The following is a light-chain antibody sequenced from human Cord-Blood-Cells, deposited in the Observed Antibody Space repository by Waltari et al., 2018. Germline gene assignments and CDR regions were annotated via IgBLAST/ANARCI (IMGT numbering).Light chain of an antibody. CDR3: SSYTSSSWV. CDR1: SSDVGGYNY. J-gene: IGLJ3*02. Sequence: QSALTQPASVSGSPGQSITISCTGTSSDVGGYNYVSWYQQHPGKAPKLMIYEVSNRPYGVSKRFSGSKSGNTASLTISGLQAEDEADYYCSSYTSSSWVFGGGTKLTVL. CDR2: EVS. V-gene: IGLV2-14*01.